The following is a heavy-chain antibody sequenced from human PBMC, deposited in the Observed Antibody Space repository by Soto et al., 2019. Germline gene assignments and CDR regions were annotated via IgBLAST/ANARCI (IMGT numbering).Heavy chain of an antibody. CDR1: GYTFTNYD. D-gene: IGHD3-16*01. V-gene: IGHV1-8*01. J-gene: IGHJ4*02. CDR2: MNPNSGNT. CDR3: ARVWGTIDY. Sequence: QVQLVQSGAEVKKPGASVKVSCKASGYTFTNYDINWVRQATGQGLEWMGWMNPNSGNTGSAQKFQGRITMTRDTSTETAYMELTSLRYEDTAVYYCARVWGTIDYWGQGTLVTVSS.